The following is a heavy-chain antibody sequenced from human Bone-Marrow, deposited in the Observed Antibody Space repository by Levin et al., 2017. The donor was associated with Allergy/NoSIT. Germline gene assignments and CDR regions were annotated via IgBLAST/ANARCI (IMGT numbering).Heavy chain of an antibody. CDR1: GFTFSNYW. D-gene: IGHD3-3*01. CDR2: INSDGSST. Sequence: GGSLRLSCAASGFTFSNYWMHWVRQVPGKGLVWVSRINSDGSSTSYADSVKGRFTISRDNAKNTLYLQMNSLRAEDTAVYYCARDGSYYDFWSGYYFSGLYGMDVWGQGTTVTVSS. V-gene: IGHV3-74*01. J-gene: IGHJ6*02. CDR3: ARDGSYYDFWSGYYFSGLYGMDV.